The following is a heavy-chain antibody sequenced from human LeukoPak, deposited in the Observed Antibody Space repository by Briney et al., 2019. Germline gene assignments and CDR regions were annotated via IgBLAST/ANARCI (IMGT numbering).Heavy chain of an antibody. V-gene: IGHV4-59*01. Sequence: SETLSLTCTVSGGSISSYYWSWIRQPPGKGLEWIGYLYYSGSTNYNPSLNSRVTISVDTSKNQLSLKLSSVTAADTAVYYCARDNQQRSFDYWGQGTLVTVSS. CDR3: ARDNQQRSFDY. D-gene: IGHD6-13*01. J-gene: IGHJ4*02. CDR2: LYYSGST. CDR1: GGSISSYY.